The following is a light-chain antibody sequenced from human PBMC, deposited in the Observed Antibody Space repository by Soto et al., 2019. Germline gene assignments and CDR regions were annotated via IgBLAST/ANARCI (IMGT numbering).Light chain of an antibody. CDR2: GNS. J-gene: IGLJ3*02. CDR3: QSYDSSLSGWV. Sequence: QLVLTQPPSVSGAPGQRVTISCTGSSSNIGAGYNVHWYQQLPGTAPKLLIYGNSNRPSGVPDRFSGSKSGTSASLAITRLQAEDEADYYCQSYDSSLSGWVFGGGTKVTVL. V-gene: IGLV1-40*01. CDR1: SSNIGAGYN.